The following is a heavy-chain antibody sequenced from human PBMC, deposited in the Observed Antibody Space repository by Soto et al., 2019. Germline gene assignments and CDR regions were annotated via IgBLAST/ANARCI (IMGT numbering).Heavy chain of an antibody. CDR1: GFSFSSFA. Sequence: PGGSLRLSCTTSGFSFSSFAMHWVRQAPGRGLEWVAVIWYDGSKKYYGGSVKGRFTISRDNSKNTLYLQMHSLRVEDTAMYYCARDGVDRQWRRGHEYNFDYWGQGTLVTVSS. CDR2: IWYDGSKK. J-gene: IGHJ4*02. V-gene: IGHV3-33*01. CDR3: ARDGVDRQWRRGHEYNFDY. D-gene: IGHD6-19*01.